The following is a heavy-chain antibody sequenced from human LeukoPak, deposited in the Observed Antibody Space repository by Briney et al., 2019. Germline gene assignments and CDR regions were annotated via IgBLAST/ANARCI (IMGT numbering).Heavy chain of an antibody. Sequence: ASVKVSCKASGYTFTSYGISWVRQAPGQGLEWMGWISAYNGNTNYAQKLQGRVTMNTDTSTSTAYMELRSLSSDDTAVYYCARDRRFLDDHMDVWGKGTTVTVSS. D-gene: IGHD3-3*01. CDR2: ISAYNGNT. CDR1: GYTFTSYG. J-gene: IGHJ6*03. CDR3: ARDRRFLDDHMDV. V-gene: IGHV1-18*01.